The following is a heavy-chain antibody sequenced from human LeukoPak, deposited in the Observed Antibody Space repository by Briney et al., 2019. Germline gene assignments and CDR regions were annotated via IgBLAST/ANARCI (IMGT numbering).Heavy chain of an antibody. CDR3: ARHVMAESAEYFQH. CDR1: GGSISSSSYY. Sequence: PSETLSLTCTVSGGSISSSSYYWGWIRQPPGKGLEWIGSIYYSGSTYYNPSLKSRVTISVDTSKNQSSLKLSSVTAADTAVYYCARHVMAESAEYFQHWGQGTLVTVSS. J-gene: IGHJ1*01. D-gene: IGHD5-24*01. CDR2: IYYSGST. V-gene: IGHV4-39*01.